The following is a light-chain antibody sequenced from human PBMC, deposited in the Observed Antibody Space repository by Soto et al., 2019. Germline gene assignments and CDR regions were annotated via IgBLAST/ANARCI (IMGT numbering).Light chain of an antibody. Sequence: EIVMTQSPDTLSLSLGEMATTNCKSSQSFLYSSNNKNYLAWYQQKPGQPPKLLISWASTRESGVPARFCGSGSGTEFTLTISSIEPADFGVYNCQQRWHWRPNTFGQGTRLEIK. CDR3: QQRWHWRPNT. CDR2: WAS. CDR1: QSFLYSSNNKNY. J-gene: IGKJ5*01. V-gene: IGKV4-1*01.